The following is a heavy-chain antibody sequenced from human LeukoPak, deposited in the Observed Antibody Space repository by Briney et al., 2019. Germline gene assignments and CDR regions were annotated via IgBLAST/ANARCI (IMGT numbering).Heavy chain of an antibody. J-gene: IGHJ4*02. V-gene: IGHV3-23*01. Sequence: GGSLRLSCAASGFXFSSYAMSWVRQAPGERLKWVSAISGSGGSTYYADSVKGRFTISRDNSKNTLYLQMNSLRAEDTAVYYCAKDGDSSEFDYWGQGTLVTVSS. CDR3: AKDGDSSEFDY. CDR1: GFXFSSYA. CDR2: ISGSGGST. D-gene: IGHD3-22*01.